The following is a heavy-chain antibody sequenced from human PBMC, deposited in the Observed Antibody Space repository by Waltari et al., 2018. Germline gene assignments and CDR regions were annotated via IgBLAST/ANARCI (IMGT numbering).Heavy chain of an antibody. D-gene: IGHD2-2*01. CDR1: GGTFSSYA. J-gene: IGHJ6*02. V-gene: IGHV1-69*01. Sequence: QVQLVQSGAEVKKPGSSVKVSCKASGGTFSSYAISWVRQAPGQGLEWMGGIIPIFGTANYAQKFQGRVTITADESTSTAYMELSSLRSEDTAVYYCARDPGDIVVVPVATRGYYYGMDVWGQGTTVTVSS. CDR2: IIPIFGTA. CDR3: ARDPGDIVVVPVATRGYYYGMDV.